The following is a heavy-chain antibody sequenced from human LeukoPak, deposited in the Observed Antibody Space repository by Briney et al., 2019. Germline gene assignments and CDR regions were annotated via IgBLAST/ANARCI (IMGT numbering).Heavy chain of an antibody. CDR1: GFTFSRYQ. CDR3: ARDNILTGYYRVYYYYYMDV. D-gene: IGHD3-9*01. CDR2: ISSSDNTI. Sequence: PGGSLRLSCAASGFTFSRYQMNWVRQAPGKGLEWISYISSSDNTIYYADSVKGRFTLSRDNTKNSLYLQMNSLRAADTAVYYCARDNILTGYYRVYYYYYMDVWGKGTTVTVSS. J-gene: IGHJ6*03. V-gene: IGHV3-48*03.